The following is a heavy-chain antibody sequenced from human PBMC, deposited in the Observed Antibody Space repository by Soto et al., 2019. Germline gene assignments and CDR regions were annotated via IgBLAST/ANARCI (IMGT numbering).Heavy chain of an antibody. CDR3: ARGTVTTRSSMAFDI. CDR2: IIPIFGTA. V-gene: IGHV1-69*13. J-gene: IGHJ3*02. CDR1: GGTFSSYA. Sequence: SVKVSCKASGGTFSSYAMSWVRQAPGQGLEWMGGIIPIFGTANYAQKFQGRVTITADESTSTAYMELSSLRSEDTAVYYCARGTVTTRSSMAFDIWGQGTMVTVSS. D-gene: IGHD2-2*01.